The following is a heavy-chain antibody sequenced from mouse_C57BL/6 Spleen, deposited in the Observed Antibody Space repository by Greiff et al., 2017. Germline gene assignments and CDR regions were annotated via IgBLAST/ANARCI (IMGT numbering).Heavy chain of an antibody. V-gene: IGHV1-81*01. Sequence: VMLVESGAELARPGASVKLSCKASGYTFTSYGISWVKQRTGQGLEWIGEIYPRSGNTYYNEKFKGKATLTADKSSSTAYMELRSLTSEDSAVYFCAVDYGSFWGQGTLVTVSA. J-gene: IGHJ3*01. CDR1: GYTFTSYG. CDR2: IYPRSGNT. D-gene: IGHD1-1*01. CDR3: AVDYGSF.